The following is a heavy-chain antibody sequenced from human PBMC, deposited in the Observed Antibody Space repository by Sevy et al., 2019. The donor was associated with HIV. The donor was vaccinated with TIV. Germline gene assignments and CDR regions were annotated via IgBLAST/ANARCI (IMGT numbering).Heavy chain of an antibody. Sequence: SETLSLTCTVSGGSINSGNYWTWIRQHPGKGLEWIGYIHHSGSTYYNPSLKSRVKLSVDTSKNHFSLRLNSVTAADTAVYYCARDLVGVHCDGDYYPAGHFGYWGQGTLVTVSS. CDR2: IHHSGST. CDR3: ARDLVGVHCDGDYYPAGHFGY. CDR1: GGSINSGNY. J-gene: IGHJ4*02. D-gene: IGHD2-21*02. V-gene: IGHV4-31*03.